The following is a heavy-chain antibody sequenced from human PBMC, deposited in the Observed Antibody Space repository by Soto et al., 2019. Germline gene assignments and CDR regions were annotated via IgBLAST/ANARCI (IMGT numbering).Heavy chain of an antibody. J-gene: IGHJ6*02. V-gene: IGHV3-74*01. CDR3: ARVEGIAGENYYYGMDV. Sequence: PWGSLRLSCAASGFTFSSYWMHWVRQAPGKGLVWVSRINSDGSSTSYADSVKGRFTISRDNAKNTLYLQMNSLRAEDTAVYYCARVEGIAGENYYYGMDVWGQGTTVTVSS. CDR2: INSDGSST. D-gene: IGHD6-13*01. CDR1: GFTFSSYW.